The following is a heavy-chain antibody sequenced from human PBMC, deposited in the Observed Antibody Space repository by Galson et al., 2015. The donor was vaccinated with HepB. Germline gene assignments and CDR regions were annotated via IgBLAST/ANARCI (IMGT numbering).Heavy chain of an antibody. D-gene: IGHD3-22*01. J-gene: IGHJ4*02. V-gene: IGHV3-21*01. CDR1: TFIFSTYS. CDR2: ISSSSSYI. CDR3: ARFYDSSGYYYGPLDY. Sequence: SLRLSCAASTFIFSTYSMDWVRQAPGKGLEWVSSISSSSSYIYYADSVKGRFTISRDNAKNSLYLQMNSLRAEVTAVYYCARFYDSSGYYYGPLDYWGQGTLVTVSS.